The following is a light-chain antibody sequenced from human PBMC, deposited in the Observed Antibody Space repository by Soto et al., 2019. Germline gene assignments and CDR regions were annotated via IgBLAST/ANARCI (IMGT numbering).Light chain of an antibody. CDR3: QSYDSSLSGYV. J-gene: IGLJ1*01. CDR1: SSNIGAGSG. Sequence: QSVLTQPPSVSGAPGQRVTISCTGSSSNIGAGSGVHWYRQLPGTAPKLLIYNDNKRPSGVPDRFSGSKSGTSASLAITGLQAEDEADYYCQSYDSSLSGYVFGTGTKVTVL. V-gene: IGLV1-40*01. CDR2: NDN.